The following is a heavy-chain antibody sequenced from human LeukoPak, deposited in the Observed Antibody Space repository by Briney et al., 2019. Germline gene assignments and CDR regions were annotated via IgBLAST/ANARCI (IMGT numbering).Heavy chain of an antibody. J-gene: IGHJ4*02. CDR2: IYYSGST. D-gene: IGHD3-16*02. CDR1: GGSISSGDYY. CDR3: ARQYYDYVWGSYRSTWYFDY. V-gene: IGHV4-30-4*01. Sequence: SETLSLTCTVSGGSISSGDYYWSWIRQPPGKGLEWIGNIYYSGSTYYNPSLKSRVTISVDTSKNQFSLKLSSVTAADTAVYYCARQYYDYVWGSYRSTWYFDYWGQGTLVTVSS.